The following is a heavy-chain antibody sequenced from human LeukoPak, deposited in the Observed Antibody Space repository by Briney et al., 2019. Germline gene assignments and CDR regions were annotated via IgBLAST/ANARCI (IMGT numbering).Heavy chain of an antibody. J-gene: IGHJ4*02. Sequence: SETLSLTCTVSGGSISSYYWSWIRQPPGKGLEWIGYIYYSGSTNYNPSLKSRVTISVDTSKNQFPLKLSSVTAADTAVYYCARGPTYGDYALVNWAQGTLVTVSS. V-gene: IGHV4-59*01. CDR2: IYYSGST. D-gene: IGHD4-17*01. CDR3: ARGPTYGDYALVN. CDR1: GGSISSYY.